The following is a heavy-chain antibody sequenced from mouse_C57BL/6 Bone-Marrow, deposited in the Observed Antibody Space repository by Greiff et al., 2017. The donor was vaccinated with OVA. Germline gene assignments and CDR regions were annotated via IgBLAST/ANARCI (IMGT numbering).Heavy chain of an antibody. CDR3: ARSGIYYYGSPYFDV. CDR1: GYTFTSYT. D-gene: IGHD1-1*01. V-gene: IGHV1-4*01. Sequence: QVQLKQSGAELARPGASVKMSCKASGYTFTSYTMHWVKQRPGQGLEWIGYINPSSGYTKYNQKFKDKATLTADKSSSTAYMQLSSLTSEDSAVYYCARSGIYYYGSPYFDVWGTGTTVTVSS. CDR2: INPSSGYT. J-gene: IGHJ1*03.